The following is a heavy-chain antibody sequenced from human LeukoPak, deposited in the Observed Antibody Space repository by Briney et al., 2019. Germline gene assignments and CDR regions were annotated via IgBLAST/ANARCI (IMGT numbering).Heavy chain of an antibody. CDR1: GYTFTSYG. CDR2: ISAYNGNT. D-gene: IGHD6-19*01. Sequence: ASVKVSCKASGYTFTSYGISWVRQAPGQGLEWMGWISAYNGNTNYAQKLQGRVTMTTDTSTSTAYMELRSLRSDDTAVYYCARDQEEQWLAHDAFDIWGQGTMVTVSS. CDR3: ARDQEEQWLAHDAFDI. J-gene: IGHJ3*02. V-gene: IGHV1-18*01.